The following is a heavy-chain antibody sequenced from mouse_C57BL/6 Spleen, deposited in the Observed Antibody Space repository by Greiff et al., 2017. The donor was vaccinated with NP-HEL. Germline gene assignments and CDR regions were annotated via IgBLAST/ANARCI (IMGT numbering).Heavy chain of an antibody. D-gene: IGHD2-3*01. CDR1: GYTFTSYW. J-gene: IGHJ3*01. Sequence: EVQLQQSGTVLARPGASVKMSCKTSGYTFTSYWMHWVKQRPGQGLEWIGAIYPGNGDTSYNQKFKGKAKLTAATSASTAYMELSSLTNEDSSVYYCTGRGDGYYWFAYWGQGTLVTVSA. CDR2: IYPGNGDT. V-gene: IGHV1-5*01. CDR3: TGRGDGYYWFAY.